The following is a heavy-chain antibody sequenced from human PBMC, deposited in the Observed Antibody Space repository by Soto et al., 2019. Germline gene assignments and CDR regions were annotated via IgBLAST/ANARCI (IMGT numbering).Heavy chain of an antibody. CDR1: GFSFSTYG. CDR3: ANWNGYCDY. V-gene: IGHV3-23*01. Sequence: EVQLLESGGGLVQPGGSLRLSCAVSGFSFSTYGVTWVRQAPGNGLEWVSGVSGGSGVTHYADSVKGRFTITGDNSKNTVYLPMNGLGVRDTAVYSFANWNGYCDYGGQGTLVTVSS. J-gene: IGHJ4*02. D-gene: IGHD1-1*01. CDR2: VSGGSGVT.